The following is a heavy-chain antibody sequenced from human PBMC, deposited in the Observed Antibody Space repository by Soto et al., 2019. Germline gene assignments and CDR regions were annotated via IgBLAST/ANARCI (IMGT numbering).Heavy chain of an antibody. Sequence: GGSLRLSCAASGFTFSSYEMSWVRQAPGKGLEWVSYISSSGSTIYYADSVKGRFTISRDNAKNSLYLQMNSLRAEDTAVYYCASRIAAARYLESLDFDYWGQGTLVTVSS. D-gene: IGHD6-13*01. CDR1: GFTFSSYE. CDR2: ISSSGSTI. J-gene: IGHJ4*02. V-gene: IGHV3-48*03. CDR3: ASRIAAARYLESLDFDY.